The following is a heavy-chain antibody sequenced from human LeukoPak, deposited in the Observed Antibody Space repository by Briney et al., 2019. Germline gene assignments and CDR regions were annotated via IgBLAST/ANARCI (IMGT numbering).Heavy chain of an antibody. CDR1: GFTFSSYA. J-gene: IGHJ3*02. V-gene: IGHV3-30-3*01. CDR3: ARDRPYYYDSSGYPDAFDI. D-gene: IGHD3-22*01. CDR2: ISYDGSNK. Sequence: GGSLRLSCAASGFTFSSYAMHWVRQAPGKGLEWVAVISYDGSNKYYADSVKGRFTISRDNSKNTLYLQMNSLGAEDTAVYYCARDRPYYYDSSGYPDAFDIWGQGTMVTVSS.